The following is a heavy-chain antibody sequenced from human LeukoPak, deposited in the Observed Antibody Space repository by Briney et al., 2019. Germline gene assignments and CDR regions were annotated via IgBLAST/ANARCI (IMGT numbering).Heavy chain of an antibody. D-gene: IGHD3-10*02. CDR3: AELGITMIGGV. V-gene: IGHV3-21*01. CDR2: ISFSSSYI. CDR1: GFTFSSYS. Sequence: GGSLRLSCAASGFTFSSYSMNWVRQAPGKGLEWVSSISFSSSYIYYADSAKGRFTISRDNAKNSLYLQMNSLRAEDTAVYYCAELGITMIGGVWGKGTTVTISS. J-gene: IGHJ6*04.